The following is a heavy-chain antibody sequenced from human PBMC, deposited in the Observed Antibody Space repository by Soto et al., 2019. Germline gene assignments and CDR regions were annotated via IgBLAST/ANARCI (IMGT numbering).Heavy chain of an antibody. CDR1: GGSISSYY. CDR3: ARHIRRVVRGGPPGAFDI. V-gene: IGHV4-59*08. J-gene: IGHJ3*02. CDR2: IYYSGST. D-gene: IGHD3-10*01. Sequence: SETLSLTCTVSGGSISSYYWSWIRQPPGKGLEWIGYIYYSGSTNYNPSLKSRVTISVDTSKNQFSLKLSSVTAADTAVYYCARHIRRVVRGGPPGAFDIWGQGTMVTVSS.